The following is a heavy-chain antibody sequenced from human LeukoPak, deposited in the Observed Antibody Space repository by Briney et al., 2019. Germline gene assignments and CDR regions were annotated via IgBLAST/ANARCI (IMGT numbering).Heavy chain of an antibody. Sequence: PGRSLRLSCTASGFRFGDYAMSWVRQAPGKGLEWVGLIRSKAYGGTTDYAASVKDRFIISRDDSKTIVHLQMNSLKTEDTAVYYCTRDKREYSYGSDYFDYWGQGNLVTVSS. V-gene: IGHV3-49*04. CDR2: IRSKAYGGTT. J-gene: IGHJ4*02. CDR3: TRDKREYSYGSDYFDY. D-gene: IGHD5-18*01. CDR1: GFRFGDYA.